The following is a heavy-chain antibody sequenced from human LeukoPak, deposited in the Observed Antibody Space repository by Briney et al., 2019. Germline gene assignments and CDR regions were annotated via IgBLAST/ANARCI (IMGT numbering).Heavy chain of an antibody. CDR3: ARGLTVRATGVWAFDI. J-gene: IGHJ3*02. CDR1: GFTVSNNY. Sequence: GGSLRLSCAASGFTVSNNYMTWVRQAPGKGLEWVSVMYRVGNTYYADFVKGRFTISRDNFKNTLHLQMNSLRVGDTALYYCARGLTVRATGVWAFDIWGQGTMVTVSS. CDR2: MYRVGNT. D-gene: IGHD1-26*01. V-gene: IGHV3-66*01.